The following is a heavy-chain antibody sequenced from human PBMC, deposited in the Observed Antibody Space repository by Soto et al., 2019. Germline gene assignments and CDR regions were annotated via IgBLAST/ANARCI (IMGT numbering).Heavy chain of an antibody. CDR3: ARGAPYYYYGMDV. Sequence: VQLVETGGGLIQPGGSLRLSCAASGFTVSSNYMSWVRQAPGKGLEWVSVIYSGGSTYYADSVKGRFTISRDNSKNTLYLQMNSLRAEDTAVYYCARGAPYYYYGMDVWGQGTTVTVSS. V-gene: IGHV3-53*02. CDR2: IYSGGST. J-gene: IGHJ6*02. CDR1: GFTVSSNY.